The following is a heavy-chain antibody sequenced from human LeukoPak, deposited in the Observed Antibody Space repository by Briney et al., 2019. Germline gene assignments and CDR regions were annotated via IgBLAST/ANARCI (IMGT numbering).Heavy chain of an antibody. V-gene: IGHV5-51*01. Sequence: KSGESLKISCKGSGYSFTSYWIGWVRQMPGKGLEWMGIIYPGDSDTRYSPSFQGQVTISADKSISTAYLQWSSLKASDTAMYYCARRPYYYDSSGYGGSFDYWGQGTLVTVSS. CDR2: IYPGDSDT. J-gene: IGHJ4*02. D-gene: IGHD3-22*01. CDR1: GYSFTSYW. CDR3: ARRPYYYDSSGYGGSFDY.